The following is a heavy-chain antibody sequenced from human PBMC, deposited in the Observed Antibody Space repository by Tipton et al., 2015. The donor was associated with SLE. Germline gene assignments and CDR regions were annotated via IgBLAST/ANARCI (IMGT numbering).Heavy chain of an antibody. Sequence: TLSLTCTVAGDSMDNYYWTWIRQPPGKGLEWIGTIYYSGNTYNNPSLKSRLSISIDKSKNQFSLKLSSVIAADTAVYFCARDGKPGIPYKYYAMDVWGQGSTVTVS. J-gene: IGHJ6*02. D-gene: IGHD2-2*02. CDR2: IYYSGNT. V-gene: IGHV4-59*01. CDR1: GDSMDNYY. CDR3: ARDGKPGIPYKYYAMDV.